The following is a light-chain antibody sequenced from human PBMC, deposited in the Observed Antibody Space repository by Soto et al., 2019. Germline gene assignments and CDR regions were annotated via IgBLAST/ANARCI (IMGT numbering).Light chain of an antibody. J-gene: IGLJ3*02. Sequence: QLVLTQPPSVSGAPGQRVTISCTGSSANIGAGYHVHWYQQLPGTAPKLLIFDNNNRPSGVPDRFSGSKSGNTASLTISALQAEDEAEYYCCSYSPSTTVVFGGGTKVTVL. CDR2: DNN. CDR1: SANIGAGYH. CDR3: CSYSPSTTVV. V-gene: IGLV1-40*01.